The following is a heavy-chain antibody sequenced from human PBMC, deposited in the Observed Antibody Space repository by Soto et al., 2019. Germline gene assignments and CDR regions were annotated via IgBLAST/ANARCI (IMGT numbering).Heavy chain of an antibody. CDR1: GFAFRSYG. CDR2: RWYDGSNK. V-gene: IGHV3-33*01. CDR3: ASVGYCSSNSRYAMDY. D-gene: IGHD2-2*03. Sequence: GGPLRPSWASSGFAFRSYGLHWARPATGKGLEWVAVRWYDGSNKYYADSVKGRFTISRDNSKNTLYLQMNSLRAEDTAVYYCASVGYCSSNSRYAMDYWGQGTRVTVSS. J-gene: IGHJ4*02.